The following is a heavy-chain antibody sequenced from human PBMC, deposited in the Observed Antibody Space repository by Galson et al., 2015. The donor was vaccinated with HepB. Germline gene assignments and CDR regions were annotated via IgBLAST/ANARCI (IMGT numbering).Heavy chain of an antibody. CDR1: GGTFSSYS. D-gene: IGHD1-26*01. CDR3: ASGKYPLGYSGNYYDWGYYYYMDV. J-gene: IGHJ6*03. V-gene: IGHV1-69*13. Sequence: SVKVSCEASGGTFSSYSISRVRQAPGQGLEWVGGIIPIFGTANYAQTFQGRVTITADESTSTAYMELNSLRSEDTAVYFCASGKYPLGYSGNYYDWGYYYYMDVWGQGTTVTVSS. CDR2: IIPIFGTA.